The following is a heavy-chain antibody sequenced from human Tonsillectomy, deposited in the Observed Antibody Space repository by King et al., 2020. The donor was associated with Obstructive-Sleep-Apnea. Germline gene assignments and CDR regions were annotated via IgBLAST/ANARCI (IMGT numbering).Heavy chain of an antibody. V-gene: IGHV4-39*07. Sequence: QLQESGPGLVKPSETLSLTCTVSGGSISSRSFYWGWIRQPPGKGLECIGSIYFSGSDYYNPSLKSRVTISVDTSKNQISLKLSSVTAADTAVYYCARDRGWFGQNWFDPWGQGTLVTVSS. D-gene: IGHD3-10*01. CDR3: ARDRGWFGQNWFDP. CDR2: IYFSGSD. J-gene: IGHJ5*02. CDR1: GGSISSRSFY.